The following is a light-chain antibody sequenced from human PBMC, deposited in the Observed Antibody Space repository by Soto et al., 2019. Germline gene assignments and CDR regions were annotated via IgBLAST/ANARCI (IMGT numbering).Light chain of an antibody. V-gene: IGLV2-8*01. Sequence: QSLLTQPPSASGTPGQSVTISCTGTSSDVGAYNYVSWYQQHAGKAPKLVIYEVTKRPSGVPDRFSGSKSANTASLTVSGLQAEDEADYYCSSFASSNTWVFGGGTKLTV. CDR1: SSDVGAYNY. J-gene: IGLJ3*02. CDR3: SSFASSNTWV. CDR2: EVT.